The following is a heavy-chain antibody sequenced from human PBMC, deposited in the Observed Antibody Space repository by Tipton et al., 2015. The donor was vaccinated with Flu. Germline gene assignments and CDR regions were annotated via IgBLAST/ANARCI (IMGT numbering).Heavy chain of an antibody. V-gene: IGHV4-61*02. CDR3: TRGSGYRNPGDY. CDR1: GASINSDGYY. Sequence: TLSLTCTVSGASINSDGYYWSWIRRPAGKGLEWIGRIWTSGFTNYNPPLKSRVTMSLDTSKNQFSLKLNSVTAADTAVYYCTRGSGYRNPGDYWGQGTLVTVSS. J-gene: IGHJ4*02. CDR2: IWTSGFT. D-gene: IGHD5-12*01.